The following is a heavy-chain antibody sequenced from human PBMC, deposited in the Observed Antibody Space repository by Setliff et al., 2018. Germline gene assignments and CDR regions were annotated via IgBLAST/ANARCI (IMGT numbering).Heavy chain of an antibody. V-gene: IGHV4-4*08. D-gene: IGHD1-26*01. J-gene: IGHJ6*03. CDR1: GGSISSYH. Sequence: ETLSPTCSVSGGSISSYHWSWIRQPPGKGLEWIGSTYSSGRTNYNPSLKSRVTISLDTSKNLFSLNLSSVTASDTAVYYCARAPPNRYSGSYEYFYMDVWGKGTTVTVSS. CDR3: ARAPPNRYSGSYEYFYMDV. CDR2: TYSSGRT.